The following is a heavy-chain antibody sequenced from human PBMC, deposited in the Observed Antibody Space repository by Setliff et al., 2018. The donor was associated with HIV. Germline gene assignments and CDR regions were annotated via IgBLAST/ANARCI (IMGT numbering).Heavy chain of an antibody. D-gene: IGHD1-26*01. CDR2: INHSATT. CDR3: ARYSGEYNLWFDP. J-gene: IGHJ5*02. CDR1: GGSFSDYY. V-gene: IGHV4-34*01. Sequence: SETLSLTCTVSGGSFSDYYWSWIRQPPGKGLEWIGEINHSATTNSNPSLKSRVTISVDTSKNQFSLRLTSVTAADTAVYYCARYSGEYNLWFDPWGQGTLVTVSS.